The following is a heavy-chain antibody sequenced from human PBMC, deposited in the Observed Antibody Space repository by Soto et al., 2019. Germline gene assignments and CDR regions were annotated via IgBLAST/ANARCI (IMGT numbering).Heavy chain of an antibody. CDR3: ARVGGVAARTFDY. V-gene: IGHV4-59*01. CDR1: GGSISPFY. Sequence: SETLSLTCTVSGGSISPFYWSWVRQPPGKGLEWIGYLYYSGNTNYNPSLKSRVTISVDASKNQVSLRLTSVTAADTAVYYCARVGGVAARTFDYWGQGTVVTVSS. CDR2: LYYSGNT. D-gene: IGHD2-15*01. J-gene: IGHJ4*02.